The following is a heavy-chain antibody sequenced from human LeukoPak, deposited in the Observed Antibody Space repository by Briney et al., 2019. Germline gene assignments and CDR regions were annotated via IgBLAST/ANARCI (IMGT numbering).Heavy chain of an antibody. V-gene: IGHV3-23*01. CDR2: ISGSGSRT. CDR3: AKEVVVSAAVGTVGFDP. D-gene: IGHD6-13*01. CDR1: VLTFSSYA. J-gene: IGHJ5*02. Sequence: GGSLRLSCAASVLTFSSYAMSWVRQAPGKGLEWVSAISGSGSRTYYADSVKGRFTISRDNSKNTLYLRINSLRAEDTAVYYCAKEVVVSAAVGTVGFDPWGQGTLVIVSS.